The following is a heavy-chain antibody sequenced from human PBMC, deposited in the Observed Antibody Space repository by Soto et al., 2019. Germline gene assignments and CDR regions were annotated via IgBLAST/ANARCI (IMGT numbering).Heavy chain of an antibody. V-gene: IGHV4-34*01. CDR3: ARDPSDLWEPDQYFQH. Sequence: PSETLSLTCAVYGGSFSGYYWSWIRQPPGKGLEWIGEINHSGSTNYNPSLKSRVTISVDTSKNQFSLKLSSVTAADTAVYYCARDPSDLWEPDQYFQHWGQGTLVTVSS. J-gene: IGHJ1*01. D-gene: IGHD1-26*01. CDR1: GGSFSGYY. CDR2: INHSGST.